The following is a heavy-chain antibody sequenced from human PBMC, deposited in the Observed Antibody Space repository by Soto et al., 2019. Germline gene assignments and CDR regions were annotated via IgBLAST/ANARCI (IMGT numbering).Heavy chain of an antibody. CDR2: ISAYTGKT. J-gene: IGHJ4*02. D-gene: IGHD6-13*01. CDR1: GYTCISYG. V-gene: IGHV1-18*01. CDR3: ARAGFSTTWLAILTTGVNGVEIDN. Sequence: QVQLVQSGAEVKKTGASVEVSCKASGYTCISYGISWVRQAPGQGLEWMGWISAYTGKTNYAQKFQGRVTMTTDTPPSTAHMELRSLRADDTAVYCFARAGFSTTWLAILTTGVNGVEIDNCGQGTLVTVSS.